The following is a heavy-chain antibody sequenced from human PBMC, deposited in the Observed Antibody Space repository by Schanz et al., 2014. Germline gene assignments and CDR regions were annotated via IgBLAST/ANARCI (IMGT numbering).Heavy chain of an antibody. CDR1: GFIFSDYY. J-gene: IGHJ4*02. V-gene: IGHV3-11*01. CDR2: ISSGGTTT. Sequence: VQLVESGGGLVQPGGSLRLSCAASGFIFSDYYMAWIRQAPGKGPEYVSYISSGGTTTYHSDSVKGRFTISRDSAENSLYLQMNSLRVEDTAVYYCAKTLFPGGTQTFGNWGRGTLVTVSS. CDR3: AKTLFPGGTQTFGN. D-gene: IGHD2-8*02.